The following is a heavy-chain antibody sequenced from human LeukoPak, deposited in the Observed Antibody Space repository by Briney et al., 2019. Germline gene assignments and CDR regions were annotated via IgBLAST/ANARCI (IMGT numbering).Heavy chain of an antibody. D-gene: IGHD3-3*01. J-gene: IGHJ4*02. CDR3: AKDGVNY. V-gene: IGHV3-23*01. Sequence: PGWSLRLSCAASGFTFSSYNMVWVRQAPGKGLEWVSTITGSGRNTYYADSVEGRFIVSRDNSKNTLYLQMSGLRAEDTAIYYCAKDGVNYWGQGTLVTVSS. CDR1: GFTFSSYN. CDR2: ITGSGRNT.